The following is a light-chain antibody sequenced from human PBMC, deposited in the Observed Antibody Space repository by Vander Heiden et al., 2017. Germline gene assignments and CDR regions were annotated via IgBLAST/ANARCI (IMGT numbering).Light chain of an antibody. V-gene: IGLV3-1*01. Sequence: SYELTQPPSVSVSPGQTASITCSGDKLGDKYVSWYQQRPGQSPLLVIYQDNKRPSGIPERFSGYNSGNTATLTITGTQTVDEADYYCLLWDASPYVFGTGTKVTVL. J-gene: IGLJ1*01. CDR3: LLWDASPYV. CDR2: QDN. CDR1: KLGDKY.